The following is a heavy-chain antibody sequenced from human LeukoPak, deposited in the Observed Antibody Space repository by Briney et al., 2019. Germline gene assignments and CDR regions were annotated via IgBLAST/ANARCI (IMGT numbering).Heavy chain of an antibody. V-gene: IGHV1-2*06. CDR1: GYTFTGYY. CDR2: INPNSGGT. Sequence: EASVKVSCKASGYTFTGYYKHWVRQAPGQGLEWMGRINPNSGGTNYAQKFQGRVTMTRDTSISTAYMELSRLRSDDTAVYYCARGQYYYDSSGYYPDAFDIWGQGTMVTVSS. J-gene: IGHJ3*02. CDR3: ARGQYYYDSSGYYPDAFDI. D-gene: IGHD3-22*01.